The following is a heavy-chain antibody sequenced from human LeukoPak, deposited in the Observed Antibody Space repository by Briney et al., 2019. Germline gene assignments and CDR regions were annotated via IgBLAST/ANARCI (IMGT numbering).Heavy chain of an antibody. CDR2: INSDGSST. D-gene: IGHD4-17*01. J-gene: IGHJ4*02. CDR1: GFTFSSYW. Sequence: GGSLRFSCAASGFTFSSYWMHWVREAPGKGLVGVSRINSDGSSTNYADSVKGRFTISRDNAKNTLYLQMNSLRAEDTAVYYCAREPYGDYFDYWGQGTLVTVSS. V-gene: IGHV3-74*01. CDR3: AREPYGDYFDY.